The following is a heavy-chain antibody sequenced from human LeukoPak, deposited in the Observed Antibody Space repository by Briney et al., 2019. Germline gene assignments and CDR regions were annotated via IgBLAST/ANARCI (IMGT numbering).Heavy chain of an antibody. D-gene: IGHD4-17*01. J-gene: IGHJ4*02. CDR1: GGSVGSSSYF. Sequence: PSETLSLTCTVSGGSVGSSSYFWGWIRQPPGKGLEWIGSIHYSGRTYYNPSLKSRVTISVDTSKNQTSLRLTSVTAADTSVYYCARQDPMTAVTRRPMDYWGRGTLVTVSS. V-gene: IGHV4-39*01. CDR2: IHYSGRT. CDR3: ARQDPMTAVTRRPMDY.